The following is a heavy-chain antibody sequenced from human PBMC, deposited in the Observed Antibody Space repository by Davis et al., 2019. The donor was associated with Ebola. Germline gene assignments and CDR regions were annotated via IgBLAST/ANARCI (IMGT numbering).Heavy chain of an antibody. Sequence: SDTLSLTCAVYGGSFSGYYWSWIRQPPGKGLEWIGEIIHSGTTNSNPSLKSRVTILLDTSKNQFSLKLTSVTAADTAVYYCARGHGMGWFDSWGRGTPVNVSS. V-gene: IGHV4-34*01. CDR1: GGSFSGYY. D-gene: IGHD1-14*01. CDR2: IIHSGTT. J-gene: IGHJ5*01. CDR3: ARGHGMGWFDS.